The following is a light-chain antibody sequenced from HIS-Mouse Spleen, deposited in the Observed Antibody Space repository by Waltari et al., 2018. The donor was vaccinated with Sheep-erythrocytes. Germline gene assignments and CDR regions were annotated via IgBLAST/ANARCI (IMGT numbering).Light chain of an antibody. CDR1: SSDVGGSNY. V-gene: IGLV2-8*01. CDR2: EVS. J-gene: IGLJ3*02. CDR3: SSYAGSNNWV. Sequence: QSALTQPPSASGSPGQSVPIPCTGTSSDVGGSNYVSWYQQHPGKAPKLMIYEVSKRPSGVPDRFSGSKSGNTASLTVSGLQAEDEADYYCSSYAGSNNWVFGGGTKLTVL.